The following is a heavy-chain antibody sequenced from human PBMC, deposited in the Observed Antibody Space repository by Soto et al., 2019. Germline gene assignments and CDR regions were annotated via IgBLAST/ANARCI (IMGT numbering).Heavy chain of an antibody. CDR3: AKASRYCSSTSCPTHWFDP. V-gene: IGHV3-30*18. J-gene: IGHJ5*02. CDR2: ISYDGSNK. Sequence: GGSLILSCAASGFTFSSYGMHWVRQAPGKGLEWVAVISYDGSNKYYADSVKGRFTISRDNSKNTLYLQMNSLRAEDTAVYYCAKASRYCSSTSCPTHWFDPWGQGTLVTVSS. CDR1: GFTFSSYG. D-gene: IGHD2-2*01.